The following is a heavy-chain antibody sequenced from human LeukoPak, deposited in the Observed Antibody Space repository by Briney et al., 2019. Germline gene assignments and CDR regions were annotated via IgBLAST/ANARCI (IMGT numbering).Heavy chain of an antibody. CDR1: GGTFSSYA. Sequence: SVKVSCKASGGTFSSYAISWVRQAPGQGLEWMGGIIPIFGTANYAQKFQGRVAITADESTSTAYMELSSLRSEDTAVYYCARDGTSIAIPPDAFDIWGQGTMVTVSS. J-gene: IGHJ3*02. CDR2: IIPIFGTA. CDR3: ARDGTSIAIPPDAFDI. D-gene: IGHD6-6*01. V-gene: IGHV1-69*13.